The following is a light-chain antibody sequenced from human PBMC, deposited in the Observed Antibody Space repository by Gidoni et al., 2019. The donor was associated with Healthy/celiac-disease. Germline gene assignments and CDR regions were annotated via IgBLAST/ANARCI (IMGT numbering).Light chain of an antibody. CDR3: QQYNNWPPYT. Sequence: EIVMTQSPATLSVSPGERATLSCRASQSVNSNLAWYQQKPGQAPRLLIYGASTRATGIPARFSGSGSGTEFTLTISSLQSEDLAVYYCQQYNNWPPYTFXQXTKLEIK. J-gene: IGKJ2*01. V-gene: IGKV3-15*01. CDR2: GAS. CDR1: QSVNSN.